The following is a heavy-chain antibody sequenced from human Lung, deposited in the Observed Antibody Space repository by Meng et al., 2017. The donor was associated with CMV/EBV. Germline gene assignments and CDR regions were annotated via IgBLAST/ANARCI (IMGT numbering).Heavy chain of an antibody. CDR1: GGTISSYA. CDR3: ARGSRSGELLTFQFAFDI. D-gene: IGHD2-15*01. J-gene: IGHJ3*02. CDR2: IIPIVGTA. Sequence: SXXVSCKASGGTISSYAISWVRQAPGQELEWMGGIIPIVGTANYAQKFQGRVTINTDESTSTSYMVLSSLRSEDTAVYYCARGSRSGELLTFQFAFDIWGQGXMVTVSS. V-gene: IGHV1-69*05.